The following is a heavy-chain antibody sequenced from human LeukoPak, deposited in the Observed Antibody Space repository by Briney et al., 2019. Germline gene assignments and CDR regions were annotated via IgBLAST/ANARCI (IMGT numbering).Heavy chain of an antibody. V-gene: IGHV4-31*03. J-gene: IGHJ6*02. Sequence: SETLSLTCTVSGGSTSSGGYYWSWIRQHPGKGLEWIGYIYYSGSTYYNPSLKSRVTISVDTSKNQFSLKLSSVTAADTAVYYCARRTVTTYDYYGMDVWGQGTTVTVSS. CDR2: IYYSGST. D-gene: IGHD4-11*01. CDR3: ARRTVTTYDYYGMDV. CDR1: GGSTSSGGYY.